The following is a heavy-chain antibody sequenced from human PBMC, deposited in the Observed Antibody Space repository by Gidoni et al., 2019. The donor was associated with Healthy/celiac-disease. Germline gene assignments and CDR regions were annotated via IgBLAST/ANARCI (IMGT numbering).Heavy chain of an antibody. J-gene: IGHJ5*02. CDR2: INPNSCGT. Sequence: QVQLVQSGAEVKKPGASVKVSCKASGYTFTGYDMHGVRQAPGQGLEWMGWINPNSCGTTYAQTFQGRVTMTRDTSISTAYMELSRLRSDDTAVYYCARNSRVCSSTSCYMNLGTWFDPWGQGTLVTVSS. CDR3: ARNSRVCSSTSCYMNLGTWFDP. CDR1: GYTFTGYD. V-gene: IGHV1-2*02. D-gene: IGHD2-2*02.